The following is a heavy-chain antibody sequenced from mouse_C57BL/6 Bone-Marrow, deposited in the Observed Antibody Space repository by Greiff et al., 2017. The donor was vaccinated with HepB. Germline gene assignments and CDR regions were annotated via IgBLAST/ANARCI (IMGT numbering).Heavy chain of an antibody. CDR3: ARSIYYPFAY. CDR2: IYPGDGDT. CDR1: GYAFSSFW. Sequence: QVQLQQSGPELVKSGASVKISCKASGYAFSSFWMKWVKQMPGKGLEWIGRIYPGDGDTNYNGKLKGKATLTADKYTSTAHMQLSSLTSEDSAVYFCARSIYYPFAYWGQGTLVTVSA. V-gene: IGHV1-82*01. J-gene: IGHJ3*01. D-gene: IGHD2-1*01.